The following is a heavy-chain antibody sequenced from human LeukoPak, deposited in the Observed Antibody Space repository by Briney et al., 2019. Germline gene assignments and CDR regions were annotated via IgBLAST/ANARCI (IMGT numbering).Heavy chain of an antibody. CDR1: GGTFSSYA. V-gene: IGHV1-69*04. CDR3: ARVPTRKATYGSGSYSDY. Sequence: ASVKVSCKASGGTFSSYAISWVRQAPGQGLEWIGRIIPILGIANYAQKFQGRVTITADKSTSTAYMELSSLRSEDTAVYYCARVPTRKATYGSGSYSDYWGQGTLVTVSS. J-gene: IGHJ4*02. CDR2: IIPILGIA. D-gene: IGHD3-10*01.